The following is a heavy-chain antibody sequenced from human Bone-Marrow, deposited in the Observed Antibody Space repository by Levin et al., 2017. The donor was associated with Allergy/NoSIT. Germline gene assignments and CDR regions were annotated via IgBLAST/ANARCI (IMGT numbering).Heavy chain of an antibody. J-gene: IGHJ4*02. V-gene: IGHV3-23*01. CDR3: AKIPYSSVAGYFDY. CDR1: GFIFSSYA. Sequence: ASVKVSCAASGFIFSSYAMSWVRRAPGEGLESVSAISDSGGSTYYADSVKGRFTISRDNSKNTLYLQMNSLRAEDTAVYYCAKIPYSSVAGYFDYLGQGTLVTVSS. D-gene: IGHD6-19*01. CDR2: ISDSGGST.